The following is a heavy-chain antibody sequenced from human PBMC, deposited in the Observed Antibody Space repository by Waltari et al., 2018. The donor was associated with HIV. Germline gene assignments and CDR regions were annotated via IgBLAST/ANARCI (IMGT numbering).Heavy chain of an antibody. CDR3: ARERGIAVAAPGAFDI. Sequence: QVQLVQSGAEVKKPGSSVKVSCKASGGTFSSYAISWVRQAPGQGLEWMGGISPIFGTANYAQKFQGRVTITADKSTSTAYMELSSLRSEDTAVYYCARERGIAVAAPGAFDIWGQGTMVTVSS. J-gene: IGHJ3*02. CDR2: ISPIFGTA. D-gene: IGHD6-19*01. CDR1: GGTFSSYA. V-gene: IGHV1-69*06.